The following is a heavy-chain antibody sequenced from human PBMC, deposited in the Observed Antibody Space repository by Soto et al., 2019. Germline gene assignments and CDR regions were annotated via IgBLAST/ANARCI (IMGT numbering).Heavy chain of an antibody. J-gene: IGHJ5*02. D-gene: IGHD5-12*01. V-gene: IGHV4-30-2*01. CDR3: ARGNSGYDGDWFDP. Sequence: SETLSLTCTVSGGSISSGGYSWSWIRQPPGKGLEWIGYIYHSGSTYYNPSLKSRVTISVDRSKNQFSLKLSSVTAADTAVYYCARGNSGYDGDWFDPWGQGTLVTVSS. CDR2: IYHSGST. CDR1: GGSISSGGYS.